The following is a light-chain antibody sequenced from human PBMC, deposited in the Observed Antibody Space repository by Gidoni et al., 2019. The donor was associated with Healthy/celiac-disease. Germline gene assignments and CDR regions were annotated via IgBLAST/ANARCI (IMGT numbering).Light chain of an antibody. Sequence: SALTQPASVSGSPGQSITISCTGTSSDVGGYNYVSWYQQHPGKAPKLMIYEVSNRPSGVSNRFSGSKSGNTASLTSSGLQAEDEADYYCSSYTSSSTWVFGGGTKLTVL. J-gene: IGLJ3*02. CDR2: EVS. CDR3: SSYTSSSTWV. V-gene: IGLV2-14*01. CDR1: SSDVGGYNY.